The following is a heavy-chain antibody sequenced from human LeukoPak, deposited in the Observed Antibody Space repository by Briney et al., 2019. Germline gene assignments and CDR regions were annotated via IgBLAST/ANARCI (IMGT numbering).Heavy chain of an antibody. D-gene: IGHD1-26*01. CDR3: AREKVGADLGPFDY. CDR1: GYTFTGYY. J-gene: IGHJ4*02. Sequence: ASVKVSCKASGYTFTGYYMHWVRQAPGQGLEWMGWINPNSGGTNYAQKFQGWVTMTRDTSISTAYMELSRLRSDDTAVYYCAREKVGADLGPFDYWGQGTLVTVSS. CDR2: INPNSGGT. V-gene: IGHV1-2*04.